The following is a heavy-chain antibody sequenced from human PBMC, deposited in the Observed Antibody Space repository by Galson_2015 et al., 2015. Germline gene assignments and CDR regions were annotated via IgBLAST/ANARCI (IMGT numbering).Heavy chain of an antibody. CDR2: INRDGSST. J-gene: IGHJ4*02. CDR1: GFTFSSYW. V-gene: IGHV3-74*01. D-gene: IGHD4-23*01. Sequence: SLRLSCAASGFTFSSYWMHWVRHAPGKGLVWVSRINRDGSSTSYADSVKGRFTISRDIAKNTMYLQMNSLRAEDTAVYYCARPDQMVVTPPDYWGQGTLVTVSS. CDR3: ARPDQMVVTPPDY.